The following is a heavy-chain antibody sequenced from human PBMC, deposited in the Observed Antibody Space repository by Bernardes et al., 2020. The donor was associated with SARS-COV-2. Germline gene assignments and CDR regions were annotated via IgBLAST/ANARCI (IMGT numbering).Heavy chain of an antibody. CDR1: GFTFSSYW. D-gene: IGHD1-26*01. V-gene: IGHV3-74*01. Sequence: GGSLRLSCAASGFTFSSYWMHWVRQAPGKGLVWVSRINSDGSSTSYADSVKGRFTISRDNAKNTLYLQMNSLRAEDTAVYYCAREWKLLELDAFDIWGQGTMVTVSS. CDR3: AREWKLLELDAFDI. CDR2: INSDGSST. J-gene: IGHJ3*02.